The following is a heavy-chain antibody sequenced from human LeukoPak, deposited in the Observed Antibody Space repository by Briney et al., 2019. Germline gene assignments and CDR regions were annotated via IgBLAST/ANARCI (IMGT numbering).Heavy chain of an antibody. V-gene: IGHV3-49*03. CDR2: IRSKTFGGTT. D-gene: IGHD5-18*01. CDR3: TRYSGRTDY. J-gene: IGHJ4*02. CDR1: GFTFGTYA. Sequence: PGRSLRLSCTSSGFTFGTYAVIWFRQAPGKGLEWVAFIRSKTFGGTTEYAASVKGRFTISRDDSKSIAYLQMNSLKTEDTAVYYCTRYSGRTDYWGQGTLVSVSS.